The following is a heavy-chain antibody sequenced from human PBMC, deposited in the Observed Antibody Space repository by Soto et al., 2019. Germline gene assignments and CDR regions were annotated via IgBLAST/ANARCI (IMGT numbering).Heavy chain of an antibody. CDR3: TSERYCGGGSCPYY. Sequence: EVQLVESGGGLVQPGGSLRLSCADSGFTFRDTWMTWVRQAPGQGLEWVGRIKSKSSGETTDYGAAVRGRFTVSRDDSKNTVYLQMNRLKTEDTAVYFCTSERYCGGGSCPYYWGQGTLVTVSS. D-gene: IGHD2-15*01. V-gene: IGHV3-15*01. CDR2: IKSKSSGETT. CDR1: GFTFRDTW. J-gene: IGHJ4*02.